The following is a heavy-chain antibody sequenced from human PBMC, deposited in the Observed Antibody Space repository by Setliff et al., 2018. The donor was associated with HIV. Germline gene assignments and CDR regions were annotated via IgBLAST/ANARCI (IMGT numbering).Heavy chain of an antibody. J-gene: IGHJ4*03. V-gene: IGHV3-23*01. CDR1: GFTFSSYS. CDR3: ARGNYDIVTGYYNVYYFDY. D-gene: IGHD3-9*01. CDR2: ISSGGEIM. Sequence: GGSLRLSCAASGFTFSSYSMNWVRQAPGKGLEWVSAISSGGEIMFYADSVKGRFTISRDDSKNTLYLQMNSLRVEDTAVCYCARGNYDIVTGYYNVYYFDYWGQGTMVTVSS.